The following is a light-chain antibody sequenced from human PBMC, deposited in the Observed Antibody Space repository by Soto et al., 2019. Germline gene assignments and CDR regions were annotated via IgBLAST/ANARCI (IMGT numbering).Light chain of an antibody. V-gene: IGLV2-8*02. CDR2: EVY. J-gene: IGLJ1*01. CDR3: SSYVGTNSYV. Sequence: QSVLTEPASASRSPGLSVAISCTGTSSDGGGYNYVSWYQHHPGKAPPLIIYEVYKRPSGAPDHYSGSKSGNTAALTVSGLQAEEEVDYFCSSYVGTNSYVFGTGTKVTVL. CDR1: SSDGGGYNY.